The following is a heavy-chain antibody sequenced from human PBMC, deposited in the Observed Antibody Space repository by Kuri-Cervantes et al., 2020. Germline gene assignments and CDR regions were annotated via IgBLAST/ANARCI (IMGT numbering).Heavy chain of an antibody. CDR2: IIPIFGTA. J-gene: IGHJ5*02. V-gene: IGHV1-69*05. CDR1: GGTFSSYA. CDR3: ARDVGYYYGSGRHFNWLDP. Sequence: SVKVSCKASGGTFSSYAISWVRQAPGQGLEWMGGIIPIFGTANYAQKFQGRVTITTDESTSTAYMELSSLRSEDTAVYYCARDVGYYYGSGRHFNWLDPWGQGTLVTVSS. D-gene: IGHD3-10*01.